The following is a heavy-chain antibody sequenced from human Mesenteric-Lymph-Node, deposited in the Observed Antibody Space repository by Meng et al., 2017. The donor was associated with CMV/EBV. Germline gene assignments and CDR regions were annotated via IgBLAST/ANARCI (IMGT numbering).Heavy chain of an antibody. CDR2: ISWNSGRI. CDR3: AKDRDGRYHYGMDV. CDR1: GFTFDDYA. D-gene: IGHD2-8*01. Sequence: SLKISCAASGFTFDDYAMHWVRQPPGKGLEWVSGISWNSGRIVYADSVKGRFTISRDNAKNSLYLQMNSLRAEDTALYYCAKDRDGRYHYGMDVWGQGTTVTVSS. V-gene: IGHV3-9*01. J-gene: IGHJ6*02.